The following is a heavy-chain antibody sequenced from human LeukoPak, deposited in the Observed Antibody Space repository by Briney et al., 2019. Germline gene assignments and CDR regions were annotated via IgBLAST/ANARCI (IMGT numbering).Heavy chain of an antibody. Sequence: GGSLRLSCEASGFTFSSYAMHWVRQAPGKELEWVAFIRLDGSIKYYADSVKGRFIISRDNSKNTLYLQMHSLRAEDTAVYYCAKGAVAPDYWGQGTLVTVSS. D-gene: IGHD6-19*01. CDR1: GFTFSSYA. J-gene: IGHJ4*02. V-gene: IGHV3-30*02. CDR3: AKGAVAPDY. CDR2: IRLDGSIK.